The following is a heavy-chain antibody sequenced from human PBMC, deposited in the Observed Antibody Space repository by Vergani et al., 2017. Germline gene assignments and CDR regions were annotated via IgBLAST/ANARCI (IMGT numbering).Heavy chain of an antibody. CDR2: IYPGDSDT. J-gene: IGHJ4*02. Sequence: EVQLVQSGAEVKKPGESLKISCKGSGYSFTSYWIGWVRQMPGKGLEWTGIIYPGDSDTRYSPSFQGQVTISADKSISTAYLQWSSLKASATAMYYWARAGWYCSSTSCFYFDYWGQGTLVTVSS. CDR1: GYSFTSYW. V-gene: IGHV5-51*01. CDR3: ARAGWYCSSTSCFYFDY. D-gene: IGHD2-2*01.